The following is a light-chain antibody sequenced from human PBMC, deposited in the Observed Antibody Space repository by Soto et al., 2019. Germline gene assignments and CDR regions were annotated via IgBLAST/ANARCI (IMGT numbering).Light chain of an antibody. V-gene: IGKV1-39*01. CDR1: QIINNY. CDR2: AAS. CDR3: QQTYLRPYT. J-gene: IGKJ2*01. Sequence: DIQMTQSPSSLSASVGDRVTITCRTSQIINNYLAWYQQKPGRAPNLVIYAASSLQSGVPSRFSGSGSGTDFTLTINSLQPEDYAIYYWQQTYLRPYTFGQGTKLESK.